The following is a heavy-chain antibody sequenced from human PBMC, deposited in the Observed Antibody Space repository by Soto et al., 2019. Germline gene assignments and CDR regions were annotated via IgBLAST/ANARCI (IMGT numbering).Heavy chain of an antibody. V-gene: IGHV1-18*01. CDR1: GYTFTSYG. CDR2: ISAHNGNT. CDR3: ARDSRRVAVAGLRGNYYYYGMDV. Sequence: ASVKVSCKASGYTFTSYGISWVRQAPGQGLEWMGWISAHNGNTNYAQKLQGRVTMTTDTSTSTAYMELRSLRSDDTAVYYCARDSRRVAVAGLRGNYYYYGMDVWGQGTTVTVSS. D-gene: IGHD6-19*01. J-gene: IGHJ6*02.